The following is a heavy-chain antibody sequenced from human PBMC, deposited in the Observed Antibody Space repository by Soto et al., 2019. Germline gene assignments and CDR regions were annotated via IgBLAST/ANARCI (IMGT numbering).Heavy chain of an antibody. CDR3: AKDGVAHIPLYTSGSSYDH. J-gene: IGHJ4*02. Sequence: GSLRLSCAASGFIFSSYAMSWVRQAPGKGLEWVSAISGSDGSTYYADSVKGRFTISRDNSRNTLYLQMNSLRAEDTAVYYCAKDGVAHIPLYTSGSSYDHWGQGTLVTVSS. CDR1: GFIFSSYA. D-gene: IGHD3-22*01. CDR2: ISGSDGST. V-gene: IGHV3-23*01.